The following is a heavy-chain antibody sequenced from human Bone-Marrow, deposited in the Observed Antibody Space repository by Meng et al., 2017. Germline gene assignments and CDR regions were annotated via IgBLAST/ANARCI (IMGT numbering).Heavy chain of an antibody. V-gene: IGHV4-34*01. D-gene: IGHD4-17*01. CDR2: INHSGST. CDR1: GGSFSGYY. J-gene: IGHJ5*02. Sequence: QVQLRLWGAGVLKPSETLALTCAVYGGSFSGYYWSWIRQPPGKGLEWIGEINHSGSTNYNPSLKSRVTISVDTSKNQFSLKLSSVTAADTAVYYCARRVSGSGLTTDWFDPWGQGTLVTVSS. CDR3: ARRVSGSGLTTDWFDP.